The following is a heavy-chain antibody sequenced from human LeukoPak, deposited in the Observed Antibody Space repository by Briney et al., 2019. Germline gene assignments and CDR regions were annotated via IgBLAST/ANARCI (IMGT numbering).Heavy chain of an antibody. CDR3: ARLAGTTDLWYYGMDV. Sequence: SVKVSCKASGGTFSRYPINWVRQAPGQGLEWMGEIIPFFGTANYAQKFQGRVTIIADESTTTAYMELSSLRSEDTAVYYCARLAGTTDLWYYGMDVWGQGTTVTVSS. CDR1: GGTFSRYP. CDR2: IIPFFGTA. J-gene: IGHJ6*02. V-gene: IGHV1-69*13. D-gene: IGHD1-1*01.